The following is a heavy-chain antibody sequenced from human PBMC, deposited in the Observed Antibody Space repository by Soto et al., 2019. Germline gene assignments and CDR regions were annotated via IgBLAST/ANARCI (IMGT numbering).Heavy chain of an antibody. CDR2: VSAYNGNT. V-gene: IGHV1-18*01. D-gene: IGHD3-22*01. CDR1: GYSFINYD. J-gene: IGHJ3*02. CDR3: ARDLNGTRMCIYVFDI. Sequence: ASVKVSCKASGYSFINYDISWVRQAPGHGLEWMGWVSAYNGNTNYAQKFQGRVTMTTATSTSTAYMELRSLRSDDTAVYFCARDLNGTRMCIYVFDIWGQGTMVTVSS.